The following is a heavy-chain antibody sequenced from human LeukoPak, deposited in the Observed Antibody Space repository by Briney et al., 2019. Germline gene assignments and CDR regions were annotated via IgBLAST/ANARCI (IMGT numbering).Heavy chain of an antibody. Sequence: ASVKVSCKASTDIFSSYGITWVRQAPGQGLEWMGWISPDNGNTNYAQKLQGRVTMTTDTSTSTAYMELSSLRSEDTAVYYCATVRRDTYNPYSGAPLRDWGQGTLVTVSS. CDR2: ISPDNGNT. CDR1: TDIFSSYG. CDR3: ATVRRDTYNPYSGAPLRD. D-gene: IGHD3-10*01. J-gene: IGHJ4*02. V-gene: IGHV1-18*01.